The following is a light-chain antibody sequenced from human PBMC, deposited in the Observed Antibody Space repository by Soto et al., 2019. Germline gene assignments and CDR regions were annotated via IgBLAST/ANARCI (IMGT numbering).Light chain of an antibody. CDR2: GAS. CDR1: QSVSSN. CDR3: QQYNNWPLT. V-gene: IGKV3D-15*01. Sequence: EIVMTQSPATLSVFPGERATLSCRASQSVSSNLAWYQQKPGQGPRLLIYGASTRATGVPATFSGSGSGTEFTLTISSLQSEDFSVYYCQQYNNWPLTFGGGPKVDIK. J-gene: IGKJ4*01.